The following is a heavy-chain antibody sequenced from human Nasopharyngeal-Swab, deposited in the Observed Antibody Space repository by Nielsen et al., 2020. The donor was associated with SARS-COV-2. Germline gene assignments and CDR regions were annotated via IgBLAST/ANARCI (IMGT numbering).Heavy chain of an antibody. D-gene: IGHD3-22*01. J-gene: IGHJ4*02. CDR1: GFTFSNAW. Sequence: GGSLRLSCAASGFTFSNAWMSWVRQAPGKGLEWVGRIKSKTDGGTTDYAAPVKGRFTISRDDSKNTLYLQMNSLKTEDTAVYYCTTHSNYYDSSGYRLAYFDYWGQGTLVTVSS. V-gene: IGHV3-15*01. CDR3: TTHSNYYDSSGYRLAYFDY. CDR2: IKSKTDGGTT.